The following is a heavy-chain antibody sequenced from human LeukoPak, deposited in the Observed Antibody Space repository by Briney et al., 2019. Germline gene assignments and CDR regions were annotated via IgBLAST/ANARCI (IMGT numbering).Heavy chain of an antibody. CDR3: AREWQGGIAAAGTRIEGDY. CDR1: GFSVSGYW. CDR2: IKQDGSEK. D-gene: IGHD6-13*01. Sequence: GGSLRLSCAVSGFSVSGYWMTWVRQAPGKGLEWVANIKQDGSEKNYVDSVKGRFTISRDNAENSLFLQMNRLMVEDTAVYYCAREWQGGIAAAGTRIEGDYWGQGTLVAVSS. J-gene: IGHJ4*02. V-gene: IGHV3-7*01.